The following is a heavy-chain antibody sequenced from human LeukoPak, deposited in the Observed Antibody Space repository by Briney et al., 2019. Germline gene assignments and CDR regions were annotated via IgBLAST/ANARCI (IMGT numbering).Heavy chain of an antibody. V-gene: IGHV4-34*01. CDR3: ARGEPDYYDSSGYYSGSPNWFDP. CDR1: GGSFSGYY. J-gene: IGHJ5*02. Sequence: PSETLSLTCAVYGGSFSGYYWSWIRQPPGKGLEWIGEINHSGSTNYNPSLKSRVTISVDTSKNQFSLKLSSVTAADTAVYYCARGEPDYYDSSGYYSGSPNWFDPWGQGTLATVSS. D-gene: IGHD3-22*01. CDR2: INHSGST.